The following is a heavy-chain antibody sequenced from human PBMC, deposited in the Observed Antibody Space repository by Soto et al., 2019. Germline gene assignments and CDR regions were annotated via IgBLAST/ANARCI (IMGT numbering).Heavy chain of an antibody. CDR3: AREGGSTSCYDCYYGMDV. D-gene: IGHD2-2*01. CDR1: GGTFSSYA. CDR2: IIPIFGTA. Sequence: GASVKVSCKASGGTFSSYAISWVRQAPGQGLEWMGGIIPIFGTANYARKFQGRVTITADESTSTAYMELSSLRSEDTAVYYCAREGGSTSCYDCYYGMDVWGQGTTVTVSS. J-gene: IGHJ6*02. V-gene: IGHV1-69*13.